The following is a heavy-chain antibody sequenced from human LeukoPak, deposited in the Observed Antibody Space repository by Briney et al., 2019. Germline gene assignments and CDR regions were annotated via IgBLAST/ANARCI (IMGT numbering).Heavy chain of an antibody. Sequence: SETLSLTCAVYGGSFSGYYWSWIRQPPGKGLEWIGEINHSGSTNYNPSLKSRVTISVDTSKNQFSLKLSSVTAADTAVYYCARGLRDCSSTSCSYYFDYWGQGTLVTVSS. J-gene: IGHJ4*02. D-gene: IGHD2-2*01. CDR1: GGSFSGYY. CDR3: ARGLRDCSSTSCSYYFDY. CDR2: INHSGST. V-gene: IGHV4-34*01.